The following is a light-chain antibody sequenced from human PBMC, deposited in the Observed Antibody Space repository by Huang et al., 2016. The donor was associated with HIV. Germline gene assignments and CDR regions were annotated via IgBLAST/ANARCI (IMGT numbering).Light chain of an antibody. Sequence: ENLMTQSPSTLSVSPGESATLPCRASQSVFKNLAWYQQKPGPAPKHLIYGSSTRAAGSPARFSGSGSGTGFTLTSSSLQSEDFAVYYCQQYNTSPRTFGQGTKVEV. V-gene: IGKV3-15*01. J-gene: IGKJ1*01. CDR3: QQYNTSPRT. CDR1: QSVFKN. CDR2: GSS.